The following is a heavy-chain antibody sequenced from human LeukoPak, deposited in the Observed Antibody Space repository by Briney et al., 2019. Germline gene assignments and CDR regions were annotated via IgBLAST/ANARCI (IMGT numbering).Heavy chain of an antibody. CDR2: IYYSGST. CDR1: GGSISSSSYY. D-gene: IGHD3-22*01. Sequence: SETLSLTCTVSGGSISSSSYYWGWIRQPPGKGLEWIGSIYYSGSTYYNPSLKSRVTISVDTSKNQFSLKLSSVTAADTAVYYCAKDHDSSGFYFDYWGQGTLVTVSS. J-gene: IGHJ4*02. V-gene: IGHV4-39*07. CDR3: AKDHDSSGFYFDY.